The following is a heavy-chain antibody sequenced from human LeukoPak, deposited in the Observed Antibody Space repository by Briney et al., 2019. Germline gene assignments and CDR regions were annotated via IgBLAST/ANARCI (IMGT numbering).Heavy chain of an antibody. J-gene: IGHJ4*02. CDR3: AKDPEVGDYFDY. D-gene: IGHD4-17*01. CDR2: ISGSGGST. V-gene: IGHV3-23*01. CDR1: GFTFSSYW. Sequence: PGGSLRLSCAASGFTFSSYWMSWVRQAPGKGLEWVSAISGSGGSTYYADSVKGRFTISRDNSKNTLYLQMNSLRAEDTAVYYCAKDPEVGDYFDYWGQGTLVTVSS.